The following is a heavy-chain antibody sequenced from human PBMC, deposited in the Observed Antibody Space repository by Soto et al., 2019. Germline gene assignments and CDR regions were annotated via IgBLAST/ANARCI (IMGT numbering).Heavy chain of an antibody. Sequence: GGSLRLSCAASGFSVTSNYMTWVRQAPGKGLECVSVIYAGGNTYYPDSVKGRFTISSDNSKNTLFLQMNNLRAEDTAVYYCARVTTFYDILTSYYALNYFDYWGQGTRVTVSS. CDR3: ARVTTFYDILTSYYALNYFDY. V-gene: IGHV3-53*01. CDR1: GFSVTSNY. D-gene: IGHD3-9*01. CDR2: IYAGGNT. J-gene: IGHJ4*02.